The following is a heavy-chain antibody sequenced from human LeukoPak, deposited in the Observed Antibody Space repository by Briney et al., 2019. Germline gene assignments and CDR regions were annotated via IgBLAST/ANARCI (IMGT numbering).Heavy chain of an antibody. J-gene: IGHJ4*02. CDR3: AREIGLYSSDY. CDR2: INPNSGGT. CDR1: GYY. V-gene: IGHV1-2*02. Sequence: ASVKVSCKASGYYMHWVRQAPGQGLEWMGWINPNSGGTNYAQKFQGRVTMTRDTSISTAYMELSRLRSDDTAVYYCAREIGLYSSDYWGQGTLVTVSS. D-gene: IGHD3-22*01.